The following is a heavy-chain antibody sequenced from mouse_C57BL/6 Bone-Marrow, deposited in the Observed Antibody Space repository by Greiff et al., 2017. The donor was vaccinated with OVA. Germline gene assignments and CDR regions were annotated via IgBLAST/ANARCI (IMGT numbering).Heavy chain of an antibody. CDR2: SRNKANDYTT. Sequence: EVNLVESGGGLVQSGRSLRLSCATSGFTFSDFYMEWVRQAPGKGLEWIAASRNKANDYTTEYSASVKGRFIVSRDTSQSILYLQMNALRAEDTAIYYCARDAYYGSRYWYFDVWGTGTTVTVSS. D-gene: IGHD1-1*01. V-gene: IGHV7-1*01. CDR1: GFTFSDFY. CDR3: ARDAYYGSRYWYFDV. J-gene: IGHJ1*03.